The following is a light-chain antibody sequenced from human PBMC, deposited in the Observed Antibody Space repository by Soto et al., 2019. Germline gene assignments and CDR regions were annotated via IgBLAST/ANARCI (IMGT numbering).Light chain of an antibody. V-gene: IGKV1-5*01. CDR2: DAS. J-gene: IGKJ1*01. CDR3: QPSWT. CDR1: QSISSW. Sequence: DIQMTQSPSTLSASVGDRVTITCRASQSISSWLAWYQQKPGKAPKLLIYDASSLESGVPSRFSGSGSGTEFTLTISSLQPDDFATYYCQPSWTFGQGTKVEIQ.